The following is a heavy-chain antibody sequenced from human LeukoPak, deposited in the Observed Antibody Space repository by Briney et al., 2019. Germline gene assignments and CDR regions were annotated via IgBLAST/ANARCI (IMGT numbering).Heavy chain of an antibody. CDR3: ATTTIRLGY. D-gene: IGHD1-1*01. CDR2: IYYSGST. J-gene: IGHJ4*02. CDR1: GGSNSRCGNY. Sequence: SETLSLTCTVSGGSNSRCGNYWGWIRQSPGKGLEWIGSIYYSGSTYYNPSLKSRVTISIDTSKNQFSLKLSFVTAADTAVYYCATTTIRLGYWGQGTLVTVSS. V-gene: IGHV4-39*07.